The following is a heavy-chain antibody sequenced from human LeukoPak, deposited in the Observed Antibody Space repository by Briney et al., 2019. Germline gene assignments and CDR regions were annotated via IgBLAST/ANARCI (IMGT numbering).Heavy chain of an antibody. J-gene: IGHJ6*03. Sequence: GGSLRLSCAASGFTFSSYWMSWVRQAPGKGLEWVANIEQDGSERYYVDSVKGRFTISRDNAKNSLYLQMNSLRAEDTAVYYCARDRQQLDKYYYYYYMDVWGKGTTVTVSS. CDR3: ARDRQQLDKYYYYYYMDV. V-gene: IGHV3-7*01. CDR1: GFTFSSYW. CDR2: IEQDGSER. D-gene: IGHD6-6*01.